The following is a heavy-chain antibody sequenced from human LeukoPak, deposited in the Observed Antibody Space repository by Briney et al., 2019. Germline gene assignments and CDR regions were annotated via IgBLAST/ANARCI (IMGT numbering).Heavy chain of an antibody. J-gene: IGHJ4*02. Sequence: ASVKVSCKASGHTFTSYGISWVRQAPGQGLEWMGWITVNNGYTKYAQELQGRVTMTTDTSTSTAYMELRSLRSDDTAVYYCAKVHCISTNCNHIWTYFDYWGQGTLVTVSS. CDR2: ITVNNGYT. CDR3: AKVHCISTNCNHIWTYFDY. V-gene: IGHV1-18*01. CDR1: GHTFTSYG. D-gene: IGHD2-2*01.